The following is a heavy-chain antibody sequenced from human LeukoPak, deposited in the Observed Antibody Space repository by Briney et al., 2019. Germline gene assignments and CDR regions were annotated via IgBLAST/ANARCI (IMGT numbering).Heavy chain of an antibody. CDR3: ARPLWGSYNNAFDI. CDR2: IYYSGST. V-gene: IGHV4-59*01. CDR1: GGSISSYY. J-gene: IGHJ3*02. D-gene: IGHD1-26*01. Sequence: SETLSLTCTVSGGSISSYYWSWIRQPPGKGLEWIGYIYYSGSTNYNPSLKSRVTIPVDTSKNQFSLKLSSVTAADTAVYYCARPLWGSYNNAFDIWGQGTMVTVSS.